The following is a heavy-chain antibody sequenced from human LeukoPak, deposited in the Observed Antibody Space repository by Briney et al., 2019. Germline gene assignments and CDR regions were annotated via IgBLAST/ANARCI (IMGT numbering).Heavy chain of an antibody. CDR3: ARDGSGSSKYYFDY. Sequence: ASVKVSCKASGGTFSSYAISWVRQAPGQGLEWMGIINPSGGSTSYAQKFQGRVTMTRDTSTSTVYMELSSLRSEDTAVYYCARDGSGSSKYYFDYWGQGTLVTVSS. CDR1: GGTFSSYA. J-gene: IGHJ4*02. CDR2: INPSGGST. V-gene: IGHV1-46*01. D-gene: IGHD3-10*01.